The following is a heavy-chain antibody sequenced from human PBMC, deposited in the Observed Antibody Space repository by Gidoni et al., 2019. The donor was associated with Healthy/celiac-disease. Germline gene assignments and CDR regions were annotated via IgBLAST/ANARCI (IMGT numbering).Heavy chain of an antibody. CDR2: IYHSGST. D-gene: IGHD3-22*01. J-gene: IGHJ6*02. CDR1: RGSISTSNW. CDR3: ARGAYYDSIVGYYYYGMDV. V-gene: IGHV4-4*02. Sequence: QVQPQESGPGLAQPSGAPSPTLPVSRGSISTSNWWSWVRQPPGKGLEWIGEIYHSGSTNYNPSLKSRVTISVDKSKNQFSLKLSSVTAADTAVYYCARGAYYDSIVGYYYYGMDVWGQGTTVTVSS.